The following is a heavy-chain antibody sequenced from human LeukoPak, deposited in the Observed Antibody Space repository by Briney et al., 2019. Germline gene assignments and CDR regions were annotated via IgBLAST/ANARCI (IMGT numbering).Heavy chain of an antibody. CDR3: ARHQPPREQHLLN. D-gene: IGHD6-13*01. J-gene: IGHJ4*02. V-gene: IGHV5-51*01. Sequence: GESLKISCKGSGYSFTSYWIGWGRQMPGKGLEWMGIIYPGDSDTRYSPSFQGQVTISADKSISTAYLQWSSLRASDTAMYYCARHQPPREQHLLNWGQGTLVTVSA. CDR1: GYSFTSYW. CDR2: IYPGDSDT.